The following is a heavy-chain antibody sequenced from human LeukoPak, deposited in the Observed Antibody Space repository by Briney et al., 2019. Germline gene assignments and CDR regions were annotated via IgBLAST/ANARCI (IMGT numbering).Heavy chain of an antibody. Sequence: AGSLRLSCAASGFTFSSFDMHWVRQPTGQGLEWVSTIGTASDTYYPGSVEGRFTLSRDNAKNSLYLQMNSMTAADTAVYYCARGPPRGKYYYMDVWGKGTTVTVSS. V-gene: IGHV3-13*01. CDR3: ARGPPRGKYYYMDV. CDR2: IGTASDT. J-gene: IGHJ6*03. CDR1: GFTFSSFD. D-gene: IGHD1-1*01.